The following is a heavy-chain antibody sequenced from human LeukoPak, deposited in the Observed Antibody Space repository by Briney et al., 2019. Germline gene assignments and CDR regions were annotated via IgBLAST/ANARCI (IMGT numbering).Heavy chain of an antibody. CDR1: GFTVSSNY. D-gene: IGHD3-10*02. Sequence: GGSLRLSCAASGFTVSSNYMNWVRQAPGKGLEWASYISSSGSTIYYADSVKGRFTISRDNAKYSLYLQMNSLRAEDTAVYYCAELGITMIGGVWGKGTTVTISS. CDR3: AELGITMIGGV. J-gene: IGHJ6*04. CDR2: ISSSGSTI. V-gene: IGHV3-48*03.